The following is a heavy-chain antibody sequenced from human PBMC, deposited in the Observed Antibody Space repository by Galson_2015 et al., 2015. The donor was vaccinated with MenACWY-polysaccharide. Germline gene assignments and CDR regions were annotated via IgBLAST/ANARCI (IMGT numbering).Heavy chain of an antibody. J-gene: IGHJ6*02. CDR3: AKDQSYYDFWSGANYYYGMDV. CDR1: GFTFSSYG. V-gene: IGHV3-30*18. CDR2: ISYDGSNK. Sequence: SLRLSCAASGFTFSSYGMHWVRQAPGKGLEWVAVISYDGSNKYYADSVKGRFTISRDNSKNTLYLQMNSLRAEDTAVYYCAKDQSYYDFWSGANYYYGMDVWGQGTTVTVSS. D-gene: IGHD3-3*01.